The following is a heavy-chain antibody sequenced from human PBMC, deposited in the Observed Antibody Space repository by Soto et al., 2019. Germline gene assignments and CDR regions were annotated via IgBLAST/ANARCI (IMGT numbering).Heavy chain of an antibody. CDR3: AIFTVTTFVVY. J-gene: IGHJ4*02. D-gene: IGHD4-17*01. CDR2: ISSSSGNI. CDR1: GFTFSSYA. Sequence: GGSLRLSCAASGFTFSSYAMSWVRQAPGKGLEWVSAISSSSGNIYYADSVKGRFTISRDNAKNKLYLQMNSLRAEDTAVYYRAIFTVTTFVVYWGQGTLVTVSS. V-gene: IGHV3-21*01.